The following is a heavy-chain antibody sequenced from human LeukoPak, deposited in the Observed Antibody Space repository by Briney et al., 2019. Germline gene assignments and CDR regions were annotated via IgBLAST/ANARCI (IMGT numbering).Heavy chain of an antibody. CDR1: GYTFTSYD. D-gene: IGHD3-9*01. CDR2: MNPNSGNT. V-gene: IGHV1-8*01. Sequence: ASVKVSCKASGYTFTSYDINWVRQATGQGLEWMGWMNPNSGNTGYAQKFQGRVTITADKSTSTAYMELSSLRSEDTAVYYCARVAPSYDILDYWGQGTLVTVSS. J-gene: IGHJ4*02. CDR3: ARVAPSYDILDY.